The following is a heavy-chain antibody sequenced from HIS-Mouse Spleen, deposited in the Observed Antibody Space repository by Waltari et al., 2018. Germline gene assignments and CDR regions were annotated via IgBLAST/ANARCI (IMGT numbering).Heavy chain of an antibody. Sequence: QVQLVQSGAEVKKPGASVKVSCKASGYTFTGSYMHWVLQAPGQGLEWMGWINPNSGGTNYAQKFQGRVTMTRDTSISTAYMELSRLRSDDTAVYYCARAWLAAAGTFFDYWGQGTLVTVSS. CDR1: GYTFTGSY. CDR3: ARAWLAAAGTFFDY. J-gene: IGHJ4*02. D-gene: IGHD6-13*01. CDR2: INPNSGGT. V-gene: IGHV1-2*02.